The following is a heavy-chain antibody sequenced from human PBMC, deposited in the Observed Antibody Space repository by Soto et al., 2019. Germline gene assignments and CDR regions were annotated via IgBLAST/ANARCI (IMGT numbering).Heavy chain of an antibody. J-gene: IGHJ6*02. CDR3: AKDRRGVVPAAINHYYYGMDV. CDR2: ISGSGGST. CDR1: GFTFSSYA. V-gene: IGHV3-23*01. Sequence: PGGSLRLSCAASGFTFSSYAMSWVRQAPGKGLEWVSAISGSGGSTYYADSVKGRFTISRDNSKNTLYLQMNSLRAEDTAVYYCAKDRRGVVPAAINHYYYGMDVWGQGTTVTVSS. D-gene: IGHD2-2*01.